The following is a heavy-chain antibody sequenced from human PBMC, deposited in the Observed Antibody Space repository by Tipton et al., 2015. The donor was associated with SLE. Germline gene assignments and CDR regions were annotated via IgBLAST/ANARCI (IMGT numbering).Heavy chain of an antibody. CDR1: GFTFSSYA. CDR3: ARVYSTVSGADY. Sequence: SLRLSCAASGFTFSSYAMNWVRQAPGKGLEWVANIKRDGTEKYYLDSVRGRFTISRDNAKKSLYLQMNSLRAEDTAIYYCARVYSTVSGADYWGQGTLVTVSS. CDR2: IKRDGTEK. V-gene: IGHV3-7*04. D-gene: IGHD6-13*01. J-gene: IGHJ4*02.